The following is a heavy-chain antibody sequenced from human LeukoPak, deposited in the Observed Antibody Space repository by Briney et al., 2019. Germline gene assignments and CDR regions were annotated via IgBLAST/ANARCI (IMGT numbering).Heavy chain of an antibody. CDR3: ARTTRTFDY. CDR1: GGSISSYY. CDR2: IYYSGST. Sequence: SETLSLTCTVSGGSISSYYWSWIRQPPGKGLEWIGYIYYSGSTNYNPSLKSRVTISVDTSKNQFSLKLTSLTAADTAVYYCARTTRTFDYWGQGTLVTVSS. J-gene: IGHJ4*02. D-gene: IGHD1-1*01. V-gene: IGHV4-59*08.